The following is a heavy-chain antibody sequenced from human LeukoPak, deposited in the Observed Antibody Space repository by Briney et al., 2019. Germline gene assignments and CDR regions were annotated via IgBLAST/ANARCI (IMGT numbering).Heavy chain of an antibody. CDR1: GFTFDSYA. J-gene: IGHJ4*02. V-gene: IGHV3-23*01. CDR3: AKGDSSDWVGFLDY. D-gene: IGHD6-19*01. Sequence: GGSLRLSCAASGFTFDSYAMSWVRQAPGKGLEWVSGISGRGGSMKSADAVRGRFTISRDNSKNTLFLQMNSLRADDTAVYYCAKGDSSDWVGFLDYWGQGTLVTVSS. CDR2: ISGRGGSM.